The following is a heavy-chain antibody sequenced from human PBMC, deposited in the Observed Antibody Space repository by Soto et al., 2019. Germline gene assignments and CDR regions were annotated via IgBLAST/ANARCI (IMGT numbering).Heavy chain of an antibody. CDR3: ARVGGINWFDP. CDR1: GGSISSGGYY. CDR2: IYYSGST. V-gene: IGHV4-31*03. Sequence: QVQLQESGPGLVKPSQTLSLTCTVSGGSISSGGYYWSWIRQHPGKGLEWIGYIYYSGSTYYNPSLKXGXTXSLXTSKNQFSLKLSSVTAADTAVYYCARVGGINWFDPWGQGTLVTVSS. D-gene: IGHD3-16*01. J-gene: IGHJ5*02.